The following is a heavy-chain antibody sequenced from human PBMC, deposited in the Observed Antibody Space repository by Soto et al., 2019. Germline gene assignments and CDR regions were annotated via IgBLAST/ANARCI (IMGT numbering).Heavy chain of an antibody. D-gene: IGHD3-22*01. J-gene: IGHJ5*02. CDR2: INHSGST. CDR3: ERGGSQPYYYYDSSGFRNGFDP. Sequence: SETLSLTCAVYGGSFSGYYWSWIRQPPGKGLEWIGEINHSGSTNYNPYLKSRVTISVDTSKNQFSLKPSPVTAADTAVYYCERGGSQPYYYYDSSGFRNGFDPWGQGTLVTVSS. V-gene: IGHV4-34*01. CDR1: GGSFSGYY.